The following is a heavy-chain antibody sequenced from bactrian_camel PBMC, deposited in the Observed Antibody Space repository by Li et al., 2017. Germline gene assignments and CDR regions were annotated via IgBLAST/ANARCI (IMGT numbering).Heavy chain of an antibody. CDR1: APMYTGNR. CDR2: IYTGGGRT. CDR3: AADLRGHSDYALREFEYKY. J-gene: IGHJ4*01. D-gene: IGHD4*01. V-gene: IGHV3S54*01. Sequence: HVQLVESGGGSVQAGGSLKLSCAHSAPMYTGNRMAWFRQVPGKAREGIAVIYTGGGRTYYANSVKGRFTISQDAAKNSMYLQMNSLKPEDTAMYYCAADLRGHSDYALREFEYKYWGQGTQVTVS.